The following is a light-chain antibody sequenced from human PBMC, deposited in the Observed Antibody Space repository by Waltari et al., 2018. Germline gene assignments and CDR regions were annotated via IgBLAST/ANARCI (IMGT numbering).Light chain of an antibody. CDR2: DVS. CDR1: SSAVGGYNY. V-gene: IGLV2-11*01. CDR3: CSYAGSYTLGV. Sequence: QSALTQPRSVSGSPGQSVTISCTGTSSAVGGYNYVSWSQQHPGKAPKLMIYDVSKRPSGVPDRFSGSKSGNTASLTISGLQAEDEADYYCCSYAGSYTLGVFGGGTKLTVL. J-gene: IGLJ2*01.